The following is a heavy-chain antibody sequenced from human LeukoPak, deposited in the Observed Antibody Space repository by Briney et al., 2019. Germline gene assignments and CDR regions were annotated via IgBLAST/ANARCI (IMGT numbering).Heavy chain of an antibody. V-gene: IGHV3-9*01. CDR1: GFIFNNYA. D-gene: IGHD6-19*01. CDR3: AKDNRRHYTSGPNPDSLH. J-gene: IGHJ4*02. CDR2: ISWNSSI. Sequence: GRSLRLSCAGSGFIFNNYAMHWVRQPPGKGLEWVSGISWNSSIDYADSVKGRFTISRDNAKNSLYLQMNSLRVEDTAFYYCAKDNRRHYTSGPNPDSLHWGQGALVTVSS.